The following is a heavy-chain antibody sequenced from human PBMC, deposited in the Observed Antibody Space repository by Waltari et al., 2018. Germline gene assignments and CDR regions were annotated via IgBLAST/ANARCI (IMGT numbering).Heavy chain of an antibody. CDR2: INHSGST. D-gene: IGHD3-3*01. CDR1: GGSFSGYY. J-gene: IGHJ6*02. V-gene: IGHV4-34*01. CDR3: ARATLEWLFHYYYGMDV. Sequence: QVQLQQWGAGLLKPSETLSLTCAVYGGSFSGYYWSWIRQPPGKGLGWIGEINHSGSTNYNPSLKSRVTISVDTSKNQFSLKLSSVTAADTAVYYCARATLEWLFHYYYGMDVWGQGTTVTVSS.